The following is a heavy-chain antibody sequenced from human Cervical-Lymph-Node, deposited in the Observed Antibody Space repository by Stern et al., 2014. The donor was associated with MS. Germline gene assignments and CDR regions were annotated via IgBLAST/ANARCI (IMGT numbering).Heavy chain of an antibody. Sequence: VQLVESGAEVKKPGASVQVSCKPSGFTFSNYYIHWLRQAHGQRPGWMGRISTQNGEPNYAQQFQGRLTMPRDTYVGLDFLERTGLRFDDTAVYYCAENMDVWGQGTTVTVSS. CDR1: GFTFSNYY. CDR3: AENMDV. CDR2: ISTQNGEP. V-gene: IGHV1-2*02. J-gene: IGHJ6*02.